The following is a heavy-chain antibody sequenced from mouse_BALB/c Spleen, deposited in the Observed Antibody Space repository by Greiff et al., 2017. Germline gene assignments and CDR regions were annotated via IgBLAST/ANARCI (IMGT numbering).Heavy chain of an antibody. V-gene: IGHV14-4*02. D-gene: IGHD2-12*01. CDR3: YGYDGFAY. CDR2: IDPENGDT. CDR1: GFNIKDYY. J-gene: IGHJ3*01. Sequence: VQLKESGAELVRSGASVKLSCTASGFNIKDYYMHWVKQRPEQGLEWIGWIDPENGDTEYAPKFQGKATMTADTSSNTAYLQLSSLTSEDTAVYYCYGYDGFAYWGQGTLVTVSA.